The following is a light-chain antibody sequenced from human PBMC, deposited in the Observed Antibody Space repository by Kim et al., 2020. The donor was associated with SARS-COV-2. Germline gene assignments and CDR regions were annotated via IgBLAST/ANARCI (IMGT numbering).Light chain of an antibody. V-gene: IGLV1-51*01. Sequence: GQKVTISCSGSNSNIGNNYVSWYQQLPGTAPKLLIYDNNKRPSGIPDRFSGSKSGPSATLGITGLQTGDEADYYCVTWDSSVSSVLFGGGTKVTVL. CDR1: NSNIGNNY. J-gene: IGLJ2*01. CDR2: DNN. CDR3: VTWDSSVSSVL.